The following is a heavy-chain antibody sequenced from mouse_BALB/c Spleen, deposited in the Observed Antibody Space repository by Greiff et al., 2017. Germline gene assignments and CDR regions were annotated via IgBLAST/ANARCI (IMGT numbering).Heavy chain of an antibody. CDR2: IRNKANGYTT. Sequence: EVKLVESGGGLVQPGGSLRLSCATSGFTFTDYYMSWVRQPPGKALEWLGFIRNKANGYTTEYSASVKGRFTISRDNSQSILYLQMNTLRAEDSATYYCARDLYRYDYAMDYWGQGTSVTVSS. V-gene: IGHV7-3*02. J-gene: IGHJ4*01. CDR1: GFTFTDYY. D-gene: IGHD2-14*01. CDR3: ARDLYRYDYAMDY.